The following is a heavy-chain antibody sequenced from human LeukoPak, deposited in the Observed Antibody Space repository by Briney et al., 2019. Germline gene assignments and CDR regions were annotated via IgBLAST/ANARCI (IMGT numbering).Heavy chain of an antibody. V-gene: IGHV2-70*04. J-gene: IGHJ4*02. D-gene: IGHD6-19*01. CDR1: GFSLSTSGMR. Sequence: SGPTLVNPTQTLTLTCTFSGFSLSTSGMRVSWIRQPPGKALEWLARIDWDDDKFYSTSMKTRLTISKDTSKNQVVLTMPNMDLVDTATYYCARIRYSSGWYVDYWGQGTLVTVSS. CDR2: IDWDDDK. CDR3: ARIRYSSGWYVDY.